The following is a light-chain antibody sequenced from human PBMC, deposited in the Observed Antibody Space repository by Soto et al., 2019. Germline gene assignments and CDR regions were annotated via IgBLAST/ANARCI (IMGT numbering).Light chain of an antibody. CDR2: RNN. Sequence: QSVLTQRPSASGTPGQRVTISCSGSSSNIESNFVYWYQQFPGTAPRLLIYRNNQRPSGVPDRFSGSKSGTSASLAISALRSEDEADYYCTVWDDSLRGRLFGGGTQLTVL. CDR1: SSNIESNF. CDR3: TVWDDSLRGRL. V-gene: IGLV1-47*01. J-gene: IGLJ2*01.